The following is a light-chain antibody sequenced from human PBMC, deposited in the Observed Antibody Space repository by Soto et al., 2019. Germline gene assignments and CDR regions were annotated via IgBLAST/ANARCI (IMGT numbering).Light chain of an antibody. J-gene: IGLJ1*01. CDR2: EVT. V-gene: IGLV2-14*01. CDR1: RSDVGAYNY. Sequence: LTQPASVSGSPGRSIAISCTGTRSDVGAYNYVSWYQQHPGKAPKLMISEVTNRPSGVSDRFSGSKSGNTASLTISGLQAEDEADYYCSSFTSRFTFVFGTGTKVTVL. CDR3: SSFTSRFTFV.